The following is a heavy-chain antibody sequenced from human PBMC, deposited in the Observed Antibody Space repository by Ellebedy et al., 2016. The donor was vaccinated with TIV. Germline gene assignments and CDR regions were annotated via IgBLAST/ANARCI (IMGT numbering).Heavy chain of an antibody. D-gene: IGHD5-18*01. CDR3: AMTWHRYSYGFV. CDR1: GYTLTELS. CDR2: FDPEDGET. Sequence: ASVKVSCXVSGYTLTELSMHWVRQAPGKGLEWMGGFDPEDGETIYAQKFQGRVTMTEDTSTDTAYMELSSLRSEDTAVYYCAMTWHRYSYGFVWGQGTLVTVSS. V-gene: IGHV1-24*01. J-gene: IGHJ4*02.